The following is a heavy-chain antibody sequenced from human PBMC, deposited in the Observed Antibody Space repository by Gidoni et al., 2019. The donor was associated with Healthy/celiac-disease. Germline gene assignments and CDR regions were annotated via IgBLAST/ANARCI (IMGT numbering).Heavy chain of an antibody. Sequence: QVQLVQSGAEVKKPGASVKVSCKASGYTFTGYYMHWVRQAHGQGLEWMGWINPNSGGTNYAQKFQGRVTMTRDTSISTAYMELSRLRSDDTAVYYCARNSGSYFGYGDNWFDPWGQGTLVTVSS. D-gene: IGHD1-26*01. CDR3: ARNSGSYFGYGDNWFDP. CDR2: INPNSGGT. CDR1: GYTFTGYY. V-gene: IGHV1-2*02. J-gene: IGHJ5*02.